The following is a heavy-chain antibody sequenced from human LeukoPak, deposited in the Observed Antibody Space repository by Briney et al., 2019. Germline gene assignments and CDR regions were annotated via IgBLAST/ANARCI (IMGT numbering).Heavy chain of an antibody. J-gene: IGHJ6*02. CDR2: ISYDGSNK. V-gene: IGHV3-30*04. D-gene: IGHD3-9*01. CDR3: ARDTPASYYDILTGYYSRYYYGMDV. Sequence: GGSLRLSCAASGFTFSSYAMHWVRQAPGKGLEWVAVISYDGSNKYYADSVQGRFTISRDNSKNTLYLQMNSLRAEDTAVYYCARDTPASYYDILTGYYSRYYYGMDVWGQGTTVTVSS. CDR1: GFTFSSYA.